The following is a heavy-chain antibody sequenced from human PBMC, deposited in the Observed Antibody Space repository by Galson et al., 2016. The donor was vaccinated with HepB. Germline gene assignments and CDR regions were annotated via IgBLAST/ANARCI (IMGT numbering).Heavy chain of an antibody. CDR3: ARGLCGSTNCHLYFES. CDR2: IEGDANHI. V-gene: IGHV3-21*01. Sequence: SLRLSCAASGFNIRDYSMNWLRQAPGKGLEWVSHIEGDANHIHYRHSLKGRFTISRDIAKNSLYLEMSGLGAEDTAIYYCARGLCGSTNCHLYFESWGQGTLVTVSS. D-gene: IGHD2-15*01. J-gene: IGHJ4*01. CDR1: GFNIRDYS.